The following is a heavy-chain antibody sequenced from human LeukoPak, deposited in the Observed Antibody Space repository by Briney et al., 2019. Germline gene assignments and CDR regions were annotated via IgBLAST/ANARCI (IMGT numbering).Heavy chain of an antibody. Sequence: GASVKVSCKASGYTFTNYGISWVRQAPGQGLEWMGWISAYSGNTNYAQKLQGRATMTTDTSTSTAYMELRSLRSDDTAVSYCARPPGYSSGWCTYYSRDVWGKGTTVNVSA. CDR2: ISAYSGNT. D-gene: IGHD6-19*01. CDR3: ARPPGYSSGWCTYYSRDV. CDR1: GYTFTNYG. J-gene: IGHJ6*04. V-gene: IGHV1-18*01.